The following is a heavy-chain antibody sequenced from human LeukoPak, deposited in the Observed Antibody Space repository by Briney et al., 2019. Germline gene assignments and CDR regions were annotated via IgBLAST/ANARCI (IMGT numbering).Heavy chain of an antibody. J-gene: IGHJ4*02. CDR3: ARLSPDYDSSGYYLAYFDY. CDR2: IYYSGST. D-gene: IGHD3-22*01. Sequence: PSQTLSLTCTVSGGSISSGGYYWSWIRQHPGKGLEWIGYIYYSGSTNYNPSLKSRVTISVDTSKNQFSLKLSSVTAADTAVYYCARLSPDYDSSGYYLAYFDYWGQGTLVTVSS. CDR1: GGSISSGGYY. V-gene: IGHV4-31*03.